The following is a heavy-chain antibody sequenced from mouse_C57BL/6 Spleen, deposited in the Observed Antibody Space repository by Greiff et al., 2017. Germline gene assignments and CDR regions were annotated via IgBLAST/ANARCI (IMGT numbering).Heavy chain of an antibody. CDR2: IYPGDGDT. D-gene: IGHD1-1*01. CDR1: GYAFSSYW. Sequence: VKLVESGAELVKPGASVKISCKASGYAFSSYWMNWVKQRPGKGLEWIGQIYPGDGDTNYNGKFKGKATLTADKSSSTAYMQLSSLTSEDSAVYFCATTVVATGYFDVWGTGTTVTVSS. J-gene: IGHJ1*03. CDR3: ATTVVATGYFDV. V-gene: IGHV1-80*01.